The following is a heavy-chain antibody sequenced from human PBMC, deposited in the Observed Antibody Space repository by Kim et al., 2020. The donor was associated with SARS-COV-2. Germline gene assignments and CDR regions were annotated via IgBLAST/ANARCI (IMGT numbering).Heavy chain of an antibody. CDR3: ARYIGYCSSTSCYHLVGDYYYYGMDV. V-gene: IGHV4-39*01. Sequence: SETLSLTCTVSGGSISSSSYYWGWIRQPPGKGLEWIGSIYYSGSTYYNPSLKSRVTISVDTSKNQFSLKLGSVTAADTAVYYCARYIGYCSSTSCYHLVGDYYYYGMDVWGQGTTVTVSS. J-gene: IGHJ6*02. CDR1: GGSISSSSYY. D-gene: IGHD2-2*01. CDR2: IYYSGST.